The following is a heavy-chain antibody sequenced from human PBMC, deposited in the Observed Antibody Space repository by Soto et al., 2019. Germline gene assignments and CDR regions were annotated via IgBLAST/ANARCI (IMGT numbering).Heavy chain of an antibody. CDR3: AKERRFCIGTSCQQLPLWRYYGMDV. CDR2: ISYEGDNK. J-gene: IGHJ6*02. V-gene: IGHV3-30*18. CDR1: KFTFSSYG. D-gene: IGHD2-2*01. Sequence: QVQLVESGGGVVQPGGCLRLSCASSKFTFSSYGMHWVRQAPGKGLEWVALISYEGDNKYYADSVKGRFSISRDNSNNTLLLQMISLSPEDTSVYYCAKERRFCIGTSCQQLPLWRYYGMDVWGQGPTVTVSS.